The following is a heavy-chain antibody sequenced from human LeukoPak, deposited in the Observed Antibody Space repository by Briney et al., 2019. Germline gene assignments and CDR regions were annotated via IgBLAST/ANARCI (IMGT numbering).Heavy chain of an antibody. CDR2: IIPIFGVA. J-gene: IGHJ4*02. CDR3: AREQDYYDSSGYYSY. Sequence: SVKVSCKASGGTFSSYAISWVRQAPGQGLEWMGRIIPIFGVANYAQKFQGRVTITADKSTSTAYMELSSLRSEDTAVYYCAREQDYYDSSGYYSYWGQGTLVTVSS. D-gene: IGHD3-22*01. V-gene: IGHV1-69*04. CDR1: GGTFSSYA.